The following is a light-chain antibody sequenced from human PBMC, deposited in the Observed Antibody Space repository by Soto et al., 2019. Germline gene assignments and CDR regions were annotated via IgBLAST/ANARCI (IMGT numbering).Light chain of an antibody. Sequence: DVVMTQSPLSLPVTPGEPASISCRSSQSLLHSDGYNYLDWFLQRPGQSPQVLIYLGSNRAPGVPDRFSGSGSGTDLPLKISRVEAEDVGVYYCMQALQTPLTFGGGTKVEIK. CDR3: MQALQTPLT. CDR2: LGS. J-gene: IGKJ4*01. CDR1: QSLLHSDGYNY. V-gene: IGKV2-28*01.